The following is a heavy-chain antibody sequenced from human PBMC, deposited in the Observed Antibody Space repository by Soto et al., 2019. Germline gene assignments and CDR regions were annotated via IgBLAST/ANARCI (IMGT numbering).Heavy chain of an antibody. CDR1: GGTFSSYA. Sequence: SVKVSCKASGGTFSSYAISWVRQAPGQGLEWMGGIIPIFGTANYAQKFQGRVTITADESTSTAYMELSSLRSEDTAVYYCPPSTGSHLLWFGALFPLWCGMDVWGPGTTVTVSS. CDR3: PPSTGSHLLWFGALFPLWCGMDV. V-gene: IGHV1-69*13. J-gene: IGHJ6*02. CDR2: IIPIFGTA. D-gene: IGHD3-10*01.